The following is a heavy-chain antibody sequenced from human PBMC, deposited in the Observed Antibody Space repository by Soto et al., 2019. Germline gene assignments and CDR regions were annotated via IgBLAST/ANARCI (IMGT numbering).Heavy chain of an antibody. CDR2: ILYSGTT. V-gene: IGHV4-30-4*01. CDR1: GDSITRDDYY. J-gene: IGHJ6*02. Sequence: QVQLQESGPGLVKPSQTLSLTCTVSGDSITRDDYYWSWMRQPPGKGLEWIGYILYSGTTYYNPSLKSRLIISLDTSKHQFSLNLTSVTAADTAVYYCARDGGPLYYGMDFWGQGTTVTVSS. D-gene: IGHD3-10*01. CDR3: ARDGGPLYYGMDF.